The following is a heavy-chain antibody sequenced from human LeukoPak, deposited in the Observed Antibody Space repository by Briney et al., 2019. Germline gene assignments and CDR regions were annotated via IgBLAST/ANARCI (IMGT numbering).Heavy chain of an antibody. CDR2: INHSGST. CDR1: GGSFSGYY. CDR3: ARVIVTIFGVVIMPHYYYYYMDV. J-gene: IGHJ6*03. V-gene: IGHV4-34*01. D-gene: IGHD3-3*01. Sequence: SETLSLTCAVYGGSFSGYYWSWIRQPPGKGLEWIGEINHSGSTNYNPSLKSRVTISVDTSENQFSLKLSSVTAADTAVYYCARVIVTIFGVVIMPHYYYYYMDVWGKGTTVTVSS.